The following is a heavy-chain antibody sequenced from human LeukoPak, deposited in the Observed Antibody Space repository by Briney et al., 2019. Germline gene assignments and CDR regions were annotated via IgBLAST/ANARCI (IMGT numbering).Heavy chain of an antibody. Sequence: PSETLSLTCTVSGGSISSYYWSWIRQPAGKGLEWIGRIYTSGSTNYNPSLKSRVTMSVDTSKNQFSLKLSSVTAADTAVYYCAFSYYYGSSGYNYYYYYMDVWGKGTTVTVSS. D-gene: IGHD3-22*01. J-gene: IGHJ6*03. V-gene: IGHV4-4*07. CDR2: IYTSGST. CDR1: GGSISSYY. CDR3: AFSYYYGSSGYNYYYYYMDV.